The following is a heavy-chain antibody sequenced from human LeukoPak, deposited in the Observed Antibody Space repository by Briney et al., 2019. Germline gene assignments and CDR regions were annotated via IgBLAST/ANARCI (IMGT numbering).Heavy chain of an antibody. CDR2: ISQDGSVK. D-gene: IGHD1-1*01. CDR1: GFTFSDYW. Sequence: PGGSLRLSCAASGFTFSDYWMIWFRHAPGKGLEWMAHISQDGSVKNYVDSVKGRFTISRDNANKFSYLQMNSLRADDTAVYYCAKDKHWNVCDYWGRGTLVTVSS. CDR3: AKDKHWNVCDY. V-gene: IGHV3-7*04. J-gene: IGHJ4*02.